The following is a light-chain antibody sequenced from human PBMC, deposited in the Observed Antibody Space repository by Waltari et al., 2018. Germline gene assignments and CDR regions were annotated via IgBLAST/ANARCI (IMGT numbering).Light chain of an antibody. V-gene: IGKV3-11*01. J-gene: IGKJ4*01. CDR3: LQRTNWPPT. Sequence: ELVMTHSPATLSLSPGDSATLSCRASQSVSNSLSWYQQKPGQAPRLLIYNAITRATGIPARFSGSGSGTDCTLTIGSLEPEDAAVYFCLQRTNWPPTFGGGTTVEIK. CDR2: NAI. CDR1: QSVSNS.